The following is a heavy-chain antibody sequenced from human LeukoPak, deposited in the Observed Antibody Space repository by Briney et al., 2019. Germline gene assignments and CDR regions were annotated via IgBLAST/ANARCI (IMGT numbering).Heavy chain of an antibody. CDR3: ARGFATGNYYYYYYMDV. CDR1: GGSISSGDYY. CDR2: IYYSGST. Sequence: SQTLSLTCTVSGGSISSGDYYWSWIRQPPGKGLEWIGYIYYSGSTYYNPSLKSRVTISVDTSKNQFSLKLSSVTAADTAVYYCARGFATGNYYYYYYMDVWGKGTTVTLSS. J-gene: IGHJ6*03. D-gene: IGHD3-10*01. V-gene: IGHV4-30-4*08.